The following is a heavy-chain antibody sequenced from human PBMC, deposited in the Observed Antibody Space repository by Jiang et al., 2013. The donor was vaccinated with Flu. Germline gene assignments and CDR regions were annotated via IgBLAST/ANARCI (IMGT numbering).Heavy chain of an antibody. V-gene: IGHV1-69*01. J-gene: IGHJ3*02. D-gene: IGHD1-14*01. CDR3: ARWDGNLDAFDI. Sequence: SSVKVSCKASGGTFSSYAISWVRQAPGQGLEWMGGIIPIFGTANYAQKFQGRVTITADESTSTAYMELSSLRSEDTAVYYCARWDGNLDAFDIWGQGTMVTASS. CDR2: IIPIFGTA. CDR1: GGTFSSYA.